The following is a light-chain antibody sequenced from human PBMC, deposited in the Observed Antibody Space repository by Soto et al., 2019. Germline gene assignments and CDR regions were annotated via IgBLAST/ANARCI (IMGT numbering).Light chain of an antibody. Sequence: DIQMTQSPSSLSASVGDRVTITCRASQVSNNYLAWYQQKPGKVPKLLIYAASTLQSGVPFRFSGSGSGTDFTLTISSLQPEDVATYYCQKYNSAPWTFGQGTKVEIK. CDR2: AAS. CDR1: QVSNNY. V-gene: IGKV1-27*01. J-gene: IGKJ1*01. CDR3: QKYNSAPWT.